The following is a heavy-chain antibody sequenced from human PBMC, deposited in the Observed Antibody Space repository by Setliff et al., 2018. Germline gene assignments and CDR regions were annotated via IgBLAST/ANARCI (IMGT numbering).Heavy chain of an antibody. CDR1: GFTFSSYW. J-gene: IGHJ4*02. Sequence: GGSLRLSCAASGFTFSSYWMHWVRQAPGKGLVWVSRINSDGSSTSYADSGKGRFTISRDNAKNTLYLQMNSLRAEDTAVYYCARAHSSTLSVHDYWGQGTLVTVSS. V-gene: IGHV3-74*01. CDR3: ARAHSSTLSVHDY. CDR2: INSDGSST. D-gene: IGHD2-2*01.